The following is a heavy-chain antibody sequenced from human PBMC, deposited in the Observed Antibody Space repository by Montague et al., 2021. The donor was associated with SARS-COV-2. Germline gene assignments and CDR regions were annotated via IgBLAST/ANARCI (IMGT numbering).Heavy chain of an antibody. J-gene: IGHJ5*02. Sequence: SLRLSCAASGFTFSSYSMNWVRQAPGKGLEWASSISSSSSYIYYADSAKGRFTISRDNAKNSLYLQMNSLRAEDTAVYYCAREDSSSWNSNWFDPWGQGTLVTVSS. V-gene: IGHV3-21*01. CDR2: ISSSSSYI. CDR3: AREDSSSWNSNWFDP. CDR1: GFTFSSYS. D-gene: IGHD6-13*01.